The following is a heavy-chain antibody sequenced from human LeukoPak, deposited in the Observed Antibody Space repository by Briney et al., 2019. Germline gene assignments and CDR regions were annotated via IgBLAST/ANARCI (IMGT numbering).Heavy chain of an antibody. D-gene: IGHD6-13*01. CDR2: IYYSGST. Sequence: PSEALSLTCTVSGGSISSYYWSWIRQPPGKGLEWIGYIYYSGSTNYNPSLKSRVTISVDTSKNQFSLKLSSVTAADTAVYYCARGDIAAAEPNFDYWGQGTLVTVSS. CDR1: GGSISSYY. CDR3: ARGDIAAAEPNFDY. V-gene: IGHV4-59*01. J-gene: IGHJ4*02.